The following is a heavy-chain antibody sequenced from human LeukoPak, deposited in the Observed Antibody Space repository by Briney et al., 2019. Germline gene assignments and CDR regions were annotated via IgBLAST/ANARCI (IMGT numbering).Heavy chain of an antibody. D-gene: IGHD6-13*01. CDR3: ARPLYSNYYFDY. V-gene: IGHV4-39*01. J-gene: IGHJ4*02. CDR1: GGSISSGGYY. Sequence: NTPQTLSLTCTVSGGSISSGGYYWGWIRQPPGKGLEWIGSIYYSGSTYYNPSLKSRVTISVDTSKNQFSLKLSSVTAADTAVYYCARPLYSNYYFDYWGQGTLVTVSS. CDR2: IYYSGST.